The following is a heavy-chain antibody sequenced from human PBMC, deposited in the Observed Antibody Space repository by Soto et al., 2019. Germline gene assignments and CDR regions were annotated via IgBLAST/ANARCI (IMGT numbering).Heavy chain of an antibody. V-gene: IGHV1-69*01. D-gene: IGHD2-15*01. CDR2: IIPIFGTA. CDR3: ASSSAKDRVGYCRGGSRRYGMDV. CDR1: GGTFSSYA. Sequence: QVQLVQSGAEVKKPGSSVKVSCKASGGTFSSYAISWVRQAPGQGLEWMGRIIPIFGTANSAKKCQGRVTITADESTSTAYMQLRSLRSEDTAVYYCASSSAKDRVGYCRGGSRRYGMDVWGQGSTVTVS. J-gene: IGHJ6*02.